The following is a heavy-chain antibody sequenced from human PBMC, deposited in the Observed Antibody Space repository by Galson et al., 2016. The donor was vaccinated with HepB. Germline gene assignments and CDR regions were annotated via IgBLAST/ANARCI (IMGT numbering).Heavy chain of an antibody. CDR1: GYTFTNYW. CDR2: VYHGDSDT. CDR3: ARRGIGVAGRGGIDY. J-gene: IGHJ4*02. V-gene: IGHV5-51*01. Sequence: QSGAEVKKPGESLRISCMGAGYTFTNYWIGWVRQMPGKGLEWMAMVYHGDSDTRYSPAFQGPVTISADTYMSTAYLQWSSLKASDTAMYYCARRGIGVAGRGGIDYWGQGTLITVSS. D-gene: IGHD6-19*01.